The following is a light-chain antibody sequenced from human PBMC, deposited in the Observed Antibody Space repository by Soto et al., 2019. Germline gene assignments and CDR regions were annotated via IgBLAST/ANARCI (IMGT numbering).Light chain of an antibody. CDR2: KAS. J-gene: IGKJ4*01. V-gene: IGKV1-5*03. CDR3: HQYSASHT. CDR1: ESISSW. Sequence: DIQMTQSPSTLSASVGDRIIITCRASESISSWLAWYQQKPGKAPKLLIYKASTLEGGVPSRFSARGSGTEFTLTISSLQPDDSATYFCHQYSASHTFGGGTKVEIK.